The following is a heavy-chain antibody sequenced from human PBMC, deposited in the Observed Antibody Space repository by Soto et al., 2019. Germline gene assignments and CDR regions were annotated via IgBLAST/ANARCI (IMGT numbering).Heavy chain of an antibody. D-gene: IGHD1-1*01. J-gene: IGHJ4*02. CDR2: LSGSGTMR. CDR3: AKEAEENENVPIPGDN. Sequence: LRLSCAASGFSFRNYAMTWVRQAPGKGLEWVSGLSGSGTMRYYADSVRGRFIISRDNAKNTLFLQMENLRVEDSAVYYCAKEAEENENVPIPGDNWGQGTSVTVSS. CDR1: GFSFRNYA. V-gene: IGHV3-23*01.